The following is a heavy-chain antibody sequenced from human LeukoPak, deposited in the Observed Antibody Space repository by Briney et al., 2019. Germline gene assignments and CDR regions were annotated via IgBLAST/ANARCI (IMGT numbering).Heavy chain of an antibody. Sequence: GGSLRLSCEASGVTFSSYVMSWVRQAPGNGPEWVSGISGSGGGTYADSVKGRFAISRDNSKNTLYLQMNSLRAEDTAVYYCVQEGPRGLAFDIWGQGTKVTVSS. CDR2: ISGSGGGT. CDR3: VQEGPRGLAFDI. J-gene: IGHJ3*02. CDR1: GVTFSSYV. V-gene: IGHV3-23*01.